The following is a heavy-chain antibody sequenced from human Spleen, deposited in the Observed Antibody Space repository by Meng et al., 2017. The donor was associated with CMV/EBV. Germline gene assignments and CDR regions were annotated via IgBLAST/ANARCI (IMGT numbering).Heavy chain of an antibody. V-gene: IGHV3-7*03. Sequence: GGSLRLSCAASGFTFSDYWMSWVRQAPGKGLEWVANIKQDSSEKYYVDSVKGRITVSRDNAKNALYLHMNNLRAEDTAIYYCARNYEFWSGYLMDVWGQGTTVTVSS. CDR3: ARNYEFWSGYLMDV. D-gene: IGHD3-3*01. CDR2: IKQDSSEK. J-gene: IGHJ6*02. CDR1: GFTFSDYW.